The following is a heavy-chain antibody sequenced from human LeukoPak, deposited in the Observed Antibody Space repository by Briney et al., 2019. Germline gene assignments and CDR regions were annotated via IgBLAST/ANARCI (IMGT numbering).Heavy chain of an antibody. V-gene: IGHV4-61*01. D-gene: IGHD6-6*01. CDR1: GGSVSSGSYY. CDR3: ARVRSIAALSDY. CDR2: IYYSGST. J-gene: IGHJ4*02. Sequence: PSQTLSLTCTVSGGSVSSGSYYWSWIRQPPGKGLEWIGYIYYSGSTNYNPSLKSRVTISVDTSKNQFSLKLSSVTAADTAVYYCARVRSIAALSDYWGQGTLVTVSS.